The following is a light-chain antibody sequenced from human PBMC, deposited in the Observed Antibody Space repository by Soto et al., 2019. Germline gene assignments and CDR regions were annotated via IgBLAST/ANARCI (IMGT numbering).Light chain of an antibody. CDR1: QNINNW. Sequence: DIQMTQSPSTLSASIGDRVTITCRASQNINNWIAWYQQKPGKAPKFLIYDASTLQDGIPSRFSGSGSGTDFTLTIRGLQPEDFATYYCQQGYSTITFGQGTRLEIK. V-gene: IGKV1-39*01. CDR3: QQGYSTIT. J-gene: IGKJ5*01. CDR2: DAS.